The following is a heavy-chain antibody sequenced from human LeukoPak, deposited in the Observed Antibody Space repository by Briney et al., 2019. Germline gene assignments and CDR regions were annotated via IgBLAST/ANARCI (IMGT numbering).Heavy chain of an antibody. V-gene: IGHV5-51*01. Sequence: PGESLKISCKGSGYSFTNYWIGWVRQMPGKGLEWMGIIYPGDSDTRYSPSFQGQVTISADKSISTAYLQWSSLKASDTAMYYCARRKHDYGDYVDCWGQGTLVPFPQ. CDR1: GYSFTNYW. J-gene: IGHJ4*02. D-gene: IGHD4-17*01. CDR2: IYPGDSDT. CDR3: ARRKHDYGDYVDC.